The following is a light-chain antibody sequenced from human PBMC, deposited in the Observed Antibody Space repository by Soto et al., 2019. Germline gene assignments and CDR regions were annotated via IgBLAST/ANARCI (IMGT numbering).Light chain of an antibody. CDR1: QSISSY. J-gene: IGKJ5*01. V-gene: IGKV1-39*01. CDR2: AAS. Sequence: DIQMTQSPSSLSASVGDRVTITCRASQSISSYLNWYQQKPGKAPKLLIYAASSLQSGVPSRFSGSGSGTDFTLTISSLQPEDFATYYCHQSYSTLSIAFGQGTRLEIK. CDR3: HQSYSTLSIA.